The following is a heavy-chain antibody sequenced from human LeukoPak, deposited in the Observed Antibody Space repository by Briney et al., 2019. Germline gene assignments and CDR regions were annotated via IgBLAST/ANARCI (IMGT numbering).Heavy chain of an antibody. CDR1: GFTVSSNY. CDR3: AREKWELPTHYYYGMDV. D-gene: IGHD1-26*01. CDR2: IYSGGST. J-gene: IGHJ6*02. Sequence: GGSLRLSCAASGFTVSSNYMSWVRQAPGKGLEWVSVIYSGGSTYYADSVKGRFTISRDNSKNTLYLQMNSLRAEDTAVYYCAREKWELPTHYYYGMDVWGQGTTVTVPS. V-gene: IGHV3-53*01.